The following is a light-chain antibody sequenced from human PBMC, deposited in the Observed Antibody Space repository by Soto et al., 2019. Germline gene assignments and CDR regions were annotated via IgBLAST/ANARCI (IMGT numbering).Light chain of an antibody. CDR3: QQYNNWPPWT. CDR1: QSISSW. J-gene: IGKJ1*01. V-gene: IGKV1-5*01. CDR2: DAS. Sequence: DIQMTQSPSALSASLGDRATITCRASQSISSWLAWYQQKPGKAPKLLIYDASTLQSGVPSRFSGSGSGTEFTLTISSLQSEDFAVYYCQQYNNWPPWTFGQGTKVDIK.